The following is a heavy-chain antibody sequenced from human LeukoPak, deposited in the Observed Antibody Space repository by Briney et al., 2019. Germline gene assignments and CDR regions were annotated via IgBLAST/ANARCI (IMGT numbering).Heavy chain of an antibody. Sequence: GGSLRLSCAASGFTFSSYSMNWVRQAPGKGLEWVSSISSSSSYIYYAGSVKGRFTISRDNAKNSLYLQMNSLRAEDTAVYYCARDDKWEPTRGDYWGQGTLVTVSS. CDR1: GFTFSSYS. CDR3: ARDDKWEPTRGDY. V-gene: IGHV3-21*01. D-gene: IGHD1-26*01. J-gene: IGHJ4*02. CDR2: ISSSSSYI.